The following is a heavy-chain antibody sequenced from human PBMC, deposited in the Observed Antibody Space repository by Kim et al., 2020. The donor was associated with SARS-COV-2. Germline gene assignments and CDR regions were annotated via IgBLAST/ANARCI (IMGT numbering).Heavy chain of an antibody. CDR2: ISSNSRSM. V-gene: IGHV3-21*01. CDR1: GFTFSSYS. J-gene: IGHJ6*02. D-gene: IGHD1-20*01. Sequence: GGSLRLSCVASGFTFSSYSMNWVRQAPGKGMEWVSSISSNSRSMYYADLLKGRFTISRDNAKNSLFLRMSTLRAEDTAVYYCARGLFPLSGIRLDVLG. CDR3: ARGLFPLSGIRLDV.